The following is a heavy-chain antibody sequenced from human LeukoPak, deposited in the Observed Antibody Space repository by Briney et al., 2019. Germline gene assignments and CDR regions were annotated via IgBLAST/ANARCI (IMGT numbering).Heavy chain of an antibody. CDR1: GGSMSPYH. CDR2: IYYSGST. V-gene: IGHV4-59*01. Sequence: SETLSLTCTVSGGSMSPYHWGWIRQPPGKGLEWIGYIYYSGSTNYNPSLKSRVTISVDTSKNQFSLKLSSVTAADTAVYYCAREDDQGGYDYWGQGTLVTVSS. J-gene: IGHJ4*02. D-gene: IGHD5-12*01. CDR3: AREDDQGGYDY.